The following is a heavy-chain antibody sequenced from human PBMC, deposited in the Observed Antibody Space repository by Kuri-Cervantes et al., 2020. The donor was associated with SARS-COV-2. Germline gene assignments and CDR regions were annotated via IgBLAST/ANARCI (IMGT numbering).Heavy chain of an antibody. CDR1: GYTFTSYA. CDR2: INPNSGGT. CDR3: ARGDIIVATIPSGGYYYGMDV. J-gene: IGHJ6*02. D-gene: IGHD5-12*01. V-gene: IGHV1-2*04. Sequence: ASVKVSCKASGYTFTSYAMHWVRQAPGQRLEWMGWINPNSGGTNYAQKFQGWVTMTRDTSISTAYMELSRLKSDDTAVYYCARGDIIVATIPSGGYYYGMDVWGQGTTVTVSS.